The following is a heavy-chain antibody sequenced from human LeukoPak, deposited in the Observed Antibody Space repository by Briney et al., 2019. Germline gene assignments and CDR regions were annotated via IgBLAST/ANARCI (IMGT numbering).Heavy chain of an antibody. J-gene: IGHJ4*02. Sequence: ASVKVSFKASGYTFTSYAMHWVRQAPGQRLEWMGWINAGNGNTKYSQKFQGRVTITRDTSASTAYMELSSLRSEDTAVYYCARVEPTGAGGFDYWGQGTLVTASS. D-gene: IGHD6-13*01. CDR1: GYTFTSYA. CDR3: ARVEPTGAGGFDY. V-gene: IGHV1-3*01. CDR2: INAGNGNT.